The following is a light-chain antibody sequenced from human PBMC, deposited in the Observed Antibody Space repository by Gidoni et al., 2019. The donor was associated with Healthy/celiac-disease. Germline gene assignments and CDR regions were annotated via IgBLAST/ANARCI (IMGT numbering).Light chain of an antibody. J-gene: IGLJ1*01. V-gene: IGLV3-21*02. CDR3: QVWDSTSDPYV. CDR2: DDT. Sequence: SYVVTQPPSVSVAPGQTATITCGGNNIGSKNVHWYQQKPGQAPVLVVYDDTNRPSGIPERFSGSNSGNTATLTISRVEAVDEADFYCQVWDSTSDPYVFGPGTKVTVL. CDR1: NIGSKN.